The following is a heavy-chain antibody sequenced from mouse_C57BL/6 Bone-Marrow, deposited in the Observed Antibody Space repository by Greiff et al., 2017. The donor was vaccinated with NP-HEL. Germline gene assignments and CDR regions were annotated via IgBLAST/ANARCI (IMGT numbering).Heavy chain of an antibody. D-gene: IGHD2-5*01. CDR3: ARERYSNGGFAY. J-gene: IGHJ3*01. CDR1: GFTFSSYG. V-gene: IGHV5-6*01. CDR2: LSSGGSYN. Sequence: VQLQQSGGDLVKPGGSLKLSCAASGFTFSSYGMSWVRQTPDKRLEWVATLSSGGSYNYYPDSVKGRFTISRDNAKNTLYLQMSSLKSEDTAMYYCARERYSNGGFAYWGQGTLVTVSA.